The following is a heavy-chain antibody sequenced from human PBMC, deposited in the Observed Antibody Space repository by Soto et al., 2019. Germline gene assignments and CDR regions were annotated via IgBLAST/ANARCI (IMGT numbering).Heavy chain of an antibody. J-gene: IGHJ5*02. V-gene: IGHV1-18*01. CDR1: GYTFTSYG. D-gene: IGHD6-19*01. CDR3: ARDSGGWYWIWFDP. CDR2: ISAYNGNT. Sequence: ASVNVSCKASGYTFTSYGISWVRQAPGQGLEWMGWISAYNGNTNYAQKLQGRVTMTTDTSTSTAYMELRSLRSDDTAVYYCARDSGGWYWIWFDPWGQGTQVTVSS.